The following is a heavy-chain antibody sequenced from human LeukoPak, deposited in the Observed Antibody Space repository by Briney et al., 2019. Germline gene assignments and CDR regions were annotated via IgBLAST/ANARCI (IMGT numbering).Heavy chain of an antibody. CDR2: SSCIYI. J-gene: IGHJ4*02. D-gene: IGHD3-3*01. V-gene: IGHV3-21*01. CDR3: AREGTGLDYDFWSGNDY. Sequence: SSCIYIFSASSVHGRLTISRDNAKNKLYMQKNRLRAEDTAVYYCAREGTGLDYDFWSGNDYWGQGTLVTVSS.